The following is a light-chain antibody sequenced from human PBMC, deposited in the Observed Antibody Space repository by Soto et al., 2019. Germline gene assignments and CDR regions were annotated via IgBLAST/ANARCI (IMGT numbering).Light chain of an antibody. V-gene: IGLV1-40*01. J-gene: IGLJ1*01. CDR1: SSNIGAGYD. CDR2: GNS. CDR3: QSYDTSLSGFYV. Sequence: QSVLTQPPSVSGAPGQRVTISCTGSSSNIGAGYDVHWYQQVPGTAPKLLIYGNSNRPSGVPDRFSGSKSGTSASLAITGLQAEDEADYYCQSYDTSLSGFYVFGTGTKVNVL.